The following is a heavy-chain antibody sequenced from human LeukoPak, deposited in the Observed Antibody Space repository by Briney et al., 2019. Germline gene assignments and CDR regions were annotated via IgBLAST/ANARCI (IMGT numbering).Heavy chain of an antibody. Sequence: GGSLRLXCAASGFTFSNYWMSWVRQAPGKGLEWVANIKQDGSEKYYVDSVKGRFTISRDNAKNSLYPQMNSLRAEDTAVYYCARALDSSSSRYQAFEYWGQGTLVTVSS. J-gene: IGHJ4*02. D-gene: IGHD2-2*01. CDR1: GFTFSNYW. CDR2: IKQDGSEK. CDR3: ARALDSSSSRYQAFEY. V-gene: IGHV3-7*01.